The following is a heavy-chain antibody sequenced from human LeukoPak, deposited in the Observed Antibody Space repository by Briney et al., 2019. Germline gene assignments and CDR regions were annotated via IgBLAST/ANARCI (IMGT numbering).Heavy chain of an antibody. CDR3: ARSEGYCSGGSCLQGDWFDP. CDR1: GYSFTSYW. V-gene: IGHV5-51*01. Sequence: GESLKISCKASGYSFTSYWIGWVRQMPGEGLEWMGIIYPADSDTTYSPSFQGQVTISADKSISTAYLQWSSLKASDTAMYYCARSEGYCSGGSCLQGDWFDPWGRGTLVTVSS. CDR2: IYPADSDT. J-gene: IGHJ5*02. D-gene: IGHD2-15*01.